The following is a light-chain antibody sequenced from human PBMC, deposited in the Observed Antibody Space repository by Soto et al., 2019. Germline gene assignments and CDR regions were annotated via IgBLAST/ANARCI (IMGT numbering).Light chain of an antibody. CDR2: DAS. CDR1: QSINNY. Sequence: EIVLTQSAFTLSWSPGERATLSCRASQSINNYLAWYQQKTGQAPRILIYDASNRATGIPARFSGSGSGTDFNLTISSLETEDFAVYYCQQRFNWQVTFGQGTRLEIK. CDR3: QQRFNWQVT. V-gene: IGKV3-11*01. J-gene: IGKJ5*01.